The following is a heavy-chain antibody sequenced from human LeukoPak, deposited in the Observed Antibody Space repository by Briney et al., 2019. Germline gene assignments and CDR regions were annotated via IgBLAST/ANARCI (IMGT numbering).Heavy chain of an antibody. D-gene: IGHD6-19*01. CDR2: ISSSSSYI. CDR1: GFTFSSYS. Sequence: GGSLRLSCGASGFTFSSYSTNWVRQAPGKGLEWVSSISSSSSYIYYADSVKGRFTISRDNAKNSLYLQMNSLRAEDTAVYYCASTSSGWSYYFDYWGQGTLVTVSS. V-gene: IGHV3-21*01. J-gene: IGHJ4*02. CDR3: ASTSSGWSYYFDY.